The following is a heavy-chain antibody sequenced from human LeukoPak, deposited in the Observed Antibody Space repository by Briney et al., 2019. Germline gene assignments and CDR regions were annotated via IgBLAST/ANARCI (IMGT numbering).Heavy chain of an antibody. CDR3: ARDKAHRYYYDSSGYYYDAFDI. V-gene: IGHV3-20*04. CDR2: INWNGGST. Sequence: GGSLRLSCAASGFTFDDYGMSWVRQAPGKGLEWVSGINWNGGSTGYADSVKDRFTISRDNAKNSLYLQMNSLRAEDTALYYCARDKAHRYYYDSSGYYYDAFDIWGQGTMVTVSS. J-gene: IGHJ3*02. D-gene: IGHD3-22*01. CDR1: GFTFDDYG.